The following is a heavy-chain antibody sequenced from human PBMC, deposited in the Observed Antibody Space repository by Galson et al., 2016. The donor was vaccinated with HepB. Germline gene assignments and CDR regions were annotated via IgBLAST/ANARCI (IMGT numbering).Heavy chain of an antibody. J-gene: IGHJ3*02. D-gene: IGHD6-19*01. CDR3: ARDLYGAGGWANVALDI. CDR2: INSDGSST. CDR1: GFTFRHYW. Sequence: LRLSCAASGFTFRHYWIHWVRQAPGKGLVWVSRINSDGSSTTYADSVKGRFTISRDNAKNTLYLQMNSLRAEDTAVYYCARDLYGAGGWANVALDIWGHGTMVIVSS. V-gene: IGHV3-74*03.